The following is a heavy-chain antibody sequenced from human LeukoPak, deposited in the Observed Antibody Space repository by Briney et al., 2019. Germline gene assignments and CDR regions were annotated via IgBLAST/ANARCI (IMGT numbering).Heavy chain of an antibody. D-gene: IGHD3-22*01. V-gene: IGHV4-59*01. CDR3: ARGGNYYDSSGYSPLWDY. J-gene: IGHJ4*02. Sequence: SETLSLTCTVPGGSISSYYWSWIRQPPGKGLEWIGYIYYSGSTNYNPSLKSRVTISVDTSKNQFSLKLSSVTAADTAVYYCARGGNYYDSSGYSPLWDYWGQGTLVTVSS. CDR2: IYYSGST. CDR1: GGSISSYY.